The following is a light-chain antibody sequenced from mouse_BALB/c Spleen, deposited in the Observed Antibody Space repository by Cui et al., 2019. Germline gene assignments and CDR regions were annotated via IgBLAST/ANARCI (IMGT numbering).Light chain of an antibody. V-gene: IGKV4-59*01. CDR2: DTS. CDR3: QQWSSNPPT. CDR1: SSVSY. Sequence: QIVLTQSPAIMSASPGEKVTMTCSASSSVSYMHWYQQKSGTSPKRWIYDTSKLASGVPARFIGSGSGTSYSLTISSMEAEDAATYYCQQWSSNPPTFGAGTKLELK. J-gene: IGKJ5*01.